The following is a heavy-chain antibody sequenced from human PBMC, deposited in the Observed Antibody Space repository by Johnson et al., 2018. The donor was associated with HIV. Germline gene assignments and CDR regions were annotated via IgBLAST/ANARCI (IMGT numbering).Heavy chain of an antibody. Sequence: EQLVESGGGVVQPGRSLRLSCAASGFTFSNYGMHWVRQAPGKGLEWVANIKQDGSEKYYVDSVKGRFTISRDNAKNTLYLQMDSTGAEDSAVYYCAVVQWLPDDVFNIWGQGTMVTVSS. CDR3: AVVQWLPDDVFNI. J-gene: IGHJ3*02. CDR1: GFTFSNYG. D-gene: IGHD3-22*01. V-gene: IGHV3-7*01. CDR2: IKQDGSEK.